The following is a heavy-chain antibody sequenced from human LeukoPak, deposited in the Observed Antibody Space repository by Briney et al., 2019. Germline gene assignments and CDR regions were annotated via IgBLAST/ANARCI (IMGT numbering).Heavy chain of an antibody. CDR2: ISSSGSTI. Sequence: GGSLRLSCAASGFTFSDYYMSRIRQAPGKGLEWVSYISSSGSTIYYADSVKGRSTISRDNAKNSLYLQMNSLRAEDTAVYYCARDHDWSGYYQYYFDYWGQGTLVTVSS. CDR3: ARDHDWSGYYQYYFDY. J-gene: IGHJ4*02. V-gene: IGHV3-11*01. CDR1: GFTFSDYY. D-gene: IGHD3-3*01.